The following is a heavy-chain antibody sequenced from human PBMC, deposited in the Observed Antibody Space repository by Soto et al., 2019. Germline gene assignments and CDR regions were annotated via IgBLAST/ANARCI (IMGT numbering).Heavy chain of an antibody. CDR2: MNPNSGNT. CDR3: ARWPVTIYYYYGMDV. V-gene: IGHV1-8*01. Sequence: ASVKVSCKASGYTFTSYDINWVRQATGQGLEWMGWMNPNSGNTGYAQKFQGRVTMTRNTSISTAYMELGSLRSEDTAVYYCARWPVTIYYYYGMDVWGQGTTVTVSS. CDR1: GYTFTSYD. D-gene: IGHD5-18*01. J-gene: IGHJ6*02.